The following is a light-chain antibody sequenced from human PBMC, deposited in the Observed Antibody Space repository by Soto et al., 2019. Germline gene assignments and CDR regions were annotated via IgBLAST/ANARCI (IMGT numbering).Light chain of an antibody. V-gene: IGKV3-20*01. J-gene: IGKJ1*01. CDR3: QQYGSSPRT. CDR1: QSISGT. Sequence: EIVMTQPPATLSVSPGGRPTLSCRASQSISGTLAWYQQKPGQXPRXXIYGASSRATGIPDRFSGSGSGTDLTITISRLEPEDFEVYYCQQYGSSPRTFGQGTKVEIK. CDR2: GAS.